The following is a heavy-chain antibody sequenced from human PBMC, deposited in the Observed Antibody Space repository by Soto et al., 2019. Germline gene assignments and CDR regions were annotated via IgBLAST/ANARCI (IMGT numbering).Heavy chain of an antibody. V-gene: IGHV3-33*01. Sequence: QVQLVESGGGVVQPGRSLRLSCAASGFTFSSYGMHWVRQAPGKGLEWVAVIWYDGSNKYYADSVKGRFTISRDNSKNTLYLQMNSLRAEDTAVYYCARGLRSTFGGVHYFDYWGQGTLGTVSS. CDR1: GFTFSSYG. CDR3: ARGLRSTFGGVHYFDY. D-gene: IGHD3-16*01. CDR2: IWYDGSNK. J-gene: IGHJ4*02.